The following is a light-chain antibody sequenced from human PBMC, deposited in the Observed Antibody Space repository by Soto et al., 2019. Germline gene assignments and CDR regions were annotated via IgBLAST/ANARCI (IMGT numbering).Light chain of an antibody. CDR1: ALPKQY. CDR2: KDS. Sequence: SYELTQPPSVSVSPGQTARITCSGDALPKQYAYWYRQKPGQAPVLVIYKDSERPSGIPERFSGSSSGTTVTLTISGVQAEDEADYYCQSADSSGTYVVFGGGTQLTVL. V-gene: IGLV3-25*03. J-gene: IGLJ2*01. CDR3: QSADSSGTYVV.